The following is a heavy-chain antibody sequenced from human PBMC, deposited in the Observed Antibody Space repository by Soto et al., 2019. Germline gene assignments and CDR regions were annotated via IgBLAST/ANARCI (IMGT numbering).Heavy chain of an antibody. CDR1: GASIISTTKY. CDR3: ARQDHGGYEFFFDY. V-gene: IGHV4-39*01. D-gene: IGHD5-12*01. Sequence: SSETLSLTCTVSGASIISTTKYWGWIRQPPGRGLEWIGTISSIGSTYYNPSLEGRVTISVDTSKNQFSLKVTSVTAADTGLYYCARQDHGGYEFFFDYWGQGALVTVSS. J-gene: IGHJ4*02. CDR2: ISSIGST.